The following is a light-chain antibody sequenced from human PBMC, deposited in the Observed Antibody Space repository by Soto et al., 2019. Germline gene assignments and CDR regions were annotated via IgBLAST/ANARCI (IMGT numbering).Light chain of an antibody. CDR1: QSVSSY. CDR3: QQLSNWLLT. V-gene: IGKV3-11*01. Sequence: EIVLTQSPATLSLSPGERATLSCRASQSVSSYLAWYQQKTGQAPRLLIYDASNRATGIPARFSGSGSGTDFTLTISSLEPEDFVVYYCQQLSNWLLTFVGGTKVEIK. J-gene: IGKJ4*01. CDR2: DAS.